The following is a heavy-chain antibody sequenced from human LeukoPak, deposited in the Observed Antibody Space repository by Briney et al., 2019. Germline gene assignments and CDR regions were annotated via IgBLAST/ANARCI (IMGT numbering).Heavy chain of an antibody. J-gene: IGHJ4*02. V-gene: IGHV4-61*02. CDR2: IYASGST. CDR3: ARKGDY. Sequence: SETLSLTCTVSGGSISSGSYYWNWIRQPAGKGLEWIGRIYASGSTNYNPSLKSRVTISVDTSKNQFSLKLSSVTAADTAVYYCARKGDYWGQGTLVTVSS. CDR1: GGSISSGSYY.